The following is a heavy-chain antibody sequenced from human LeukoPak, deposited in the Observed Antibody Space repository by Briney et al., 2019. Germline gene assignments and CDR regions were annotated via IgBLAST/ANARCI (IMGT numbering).Heavy chain of an antibody. J-gene: IGHJ4*02. CDR3: ARDGIAATGLTFDY. V-gene: IGHV4-30-4*01. Sequence: PSETLSLTCTVSGGSISSDNYYWSWIRHHPRKGPEWIGYIYYNGATYYNPSLQSRVTISIDPSNNQFSLKLSSVTAADTAVYYCARDGIAATGLTFDYWGQGTLVTVST. CDR2: IYYNGAT. D-gene: IGHD6-13*01. CDR1: GGSISSDNYY.